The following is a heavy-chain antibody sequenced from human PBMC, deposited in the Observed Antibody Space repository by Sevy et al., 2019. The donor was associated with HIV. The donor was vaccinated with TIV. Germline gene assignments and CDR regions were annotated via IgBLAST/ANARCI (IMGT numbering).Heavy chain of an antibody. J-gene: IGHJ6*02. Sequence: GGSLRLSCGGSGFTFSSYWMSWVRQAPGKGLEWVANIKKDGSKRYYVDSVKGRFTISGDNAKKSLFLQMNSLRTEDTAVYYCARDCSSSTCLWGLDVWGQGTTVTVSS. CDR1: GFTFSSYW. CDR2: IKKDGSKR. D-gene: IGHD2-2*01. V-gene: IGHV3-7*03. CDR3: ARDCSSSTCLWGLDV.